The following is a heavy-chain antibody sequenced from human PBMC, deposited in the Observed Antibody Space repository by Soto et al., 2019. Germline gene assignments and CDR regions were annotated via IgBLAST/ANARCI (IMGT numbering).Heavy chain of an antibody. CDR3: GKDSMDHNSLCDGFDI. D-gene: IGHD2-2*01. V-gene: IGHV3-23*01. CDR2: IGGGAEDT. Sequence: VGSRRLSCAVSGFPLSNLSMSWVRQGPGKGLEWVSGIGGGAEDTYYADSVKGRLIISRDNSKSTLSLRLNGLRAEDTAVYYCGKDSMDHNSLCDGFDIWGKGKTVTVSS. J-gene: IGHJ6*04. CDR1: GFPLSNLS.